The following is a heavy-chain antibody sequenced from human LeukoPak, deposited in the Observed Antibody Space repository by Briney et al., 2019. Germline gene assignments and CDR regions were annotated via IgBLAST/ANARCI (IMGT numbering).Heavy chain of an antibody. CDR1: GGSISGSSYY. CDR2: IYYSGST. Sequence: SETLSLTCTVSGGSISGSSYYWGWIRQPPGKGLEWIGSIYYSGSTYYNPSLKSRVTISVDTSKNQFSLKLSSVTAADTAVYYCARQSPHGAFDIWGQGTMVTVSS. V-gene: IGHV4-39*01. CDR3: ARQSPHGAFDI. J-gene: IGHJ3*02.